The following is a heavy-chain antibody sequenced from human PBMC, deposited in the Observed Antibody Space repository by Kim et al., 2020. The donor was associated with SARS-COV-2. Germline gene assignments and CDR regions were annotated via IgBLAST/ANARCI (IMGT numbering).Heavy chain of an antibody. CDR1: GYTFTSYY. V-gene: IGHV1-46*01. Sequence: ASLNVSCKASGYTFTSYYMHWVRQAPGQGLEWMGIINPSGGSTSYAQKFQGRVTMTRDTSTSTVYMELSSLRSEDTAVYYCARFALQFEIGDPRVVTHFDYWGQGTLVTVSS. CDR3: ARFALQFEIGDPRVVTHFDY. J-gene: IGHJ4*02. D-gene: IGHD3-3*01. CDR2: INPSGGST.